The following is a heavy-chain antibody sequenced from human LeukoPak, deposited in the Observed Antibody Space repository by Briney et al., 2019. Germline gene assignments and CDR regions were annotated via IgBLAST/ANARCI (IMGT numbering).Heavy chain of an antibody. D-gene: IGHD1-26*01. CDR2: INGSGGGT. V-gene: IGHV3-23*01. CDR3: AKNRGAGSRYYYHMNV. J-gene: IGHJ6*03. Sequence: GGSLRLSCAASGFTFSTYAMSWVRQAAGKGLEWVSLINGSGGGTYYADSVKGRFTISRDNSKNTLYLQLNSLRVEDTAVYYCAKNRGAGSRYYYHMNVWGKGTTVTVSS. CDR1: GFTFSTYA.